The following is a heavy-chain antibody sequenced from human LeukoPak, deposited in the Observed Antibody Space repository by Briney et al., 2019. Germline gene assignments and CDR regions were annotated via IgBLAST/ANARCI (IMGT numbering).Heavy chain of an antibody. Sequence: EASVKVSCKASGYTFTSYDIHWVRQATGQGLEWMGWMNPNSGNTGYAQKFQGRVTMTRNTSISTAYMELSSLRSEDTAVYYCATLTMIVVVTTQEKTAEYFQHWGQGTLVTVSS. J-gene: IGHJ1*01. D-gene: IGHD3-22*01. CDR1: GYTFTSYD. CDR2: MNPNSGNT. V-gene: IGHV1-8*01. CDR3: ATLTMIVVVTTQEKTAEYFQH.